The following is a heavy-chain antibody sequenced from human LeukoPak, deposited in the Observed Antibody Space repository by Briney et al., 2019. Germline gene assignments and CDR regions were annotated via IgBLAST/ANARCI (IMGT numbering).Heavy chain of an antibody. V-gene: IGHV3-48*03. CDR2: ISSSGSTI. CDR3: AELGITMIGGV. Sequence: GGSLRLSCAVSGFTFDDYAMHWVRQVPGKGLEWVSYISSSGSTIYYADSVKGRFTISRDNAKNSLYLQMNSLRAEDTAVYYCAELGITMIGGVWGKGTTVTISS. J-gene: IGHJ6*04. CDR1: GFTFDDYA. D-gene: IGHD3-10*02.